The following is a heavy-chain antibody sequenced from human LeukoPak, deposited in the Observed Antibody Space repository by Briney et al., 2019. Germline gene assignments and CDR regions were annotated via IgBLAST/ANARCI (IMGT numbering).Heavy chain of an antibody. CDR2: VYYSGST. J-gene: IGHJ4*02. Sequence: PSETLSLTCTVSGDSLSSYYWSWIRQPPGKGLEWIGYVYYSGSTNYNPSLKSRVTISIDTSKNQFSLKLSSVTAADTAVYYCARQRYSSGRLDYWGQGTLVTVSS. CDR1: GDSLSSYY. V-gene: IGHV4-59*08. CDR3: ARQRYSSGRLDY. D-gene: IGHD6-19*01.